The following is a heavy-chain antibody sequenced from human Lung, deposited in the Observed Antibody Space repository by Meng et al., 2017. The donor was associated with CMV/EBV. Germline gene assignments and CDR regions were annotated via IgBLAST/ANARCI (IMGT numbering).Heavy chain of an antibody. J-gene: IGHJ4*02. CDR3: VKGLYCLAGDGYYHDF. Sequence: SSISRDTSFWRWLRLPPGQVLECVGYFRSSRNPYSIPSLQSRLTVTFDASKNQFSLRLTSVTAADTAVYYCVKGLYCLAGDGYYHDFWGPGTLVTVSS. CDR2: FRSSRNP. CDR1: SSISRDTSF. D-gene: IGHD2-21*01. V-gene: IGHV4-30-4*04.